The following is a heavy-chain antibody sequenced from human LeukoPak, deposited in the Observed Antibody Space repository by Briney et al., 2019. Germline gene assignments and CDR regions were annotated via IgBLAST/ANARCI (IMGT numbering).Heavy chain of an antibody. CDR2: IYYSGST. J-gene: IGHJ4*02. CDR1: GGSISSSSYY. V-gene: IGHV4-39*07. D-gene: IGHD2-15*01. Sequence: SETLSLTCTVSGGSISSSSYYWGWIRQPPGKGLEWIGSIYYSGSTYYNPSLKSRVTISVDTSKNQFSLKLSSVTAADTAVYYCARVRVYCSGGSCSALYYFDYWGQGTLVTVSS. CDR3: ARVRVYCSGGSCSALYYFDY.